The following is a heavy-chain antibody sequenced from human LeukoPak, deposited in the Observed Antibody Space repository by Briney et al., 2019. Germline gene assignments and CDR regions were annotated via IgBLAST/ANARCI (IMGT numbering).Heavy chain of an antibody. CDR3: ARAYSSSWYWNWFDP. V-gene: IGHV4-59*08. J-gene: IGHJ5*02. Sequence: ASETLSLTCTVSGGSISSYYWSWIRQPPGKGLEWIAYICYSGSTYYNPSLKSRVTISVDTSKNQFSLKLSSVTAADTALYYCARAYSSSWYWNWFDPWGQGTLVTVSS. D-gene: IGHD6-13*01. CDR2: ICYSGST. CDR1: GGSISSYY.